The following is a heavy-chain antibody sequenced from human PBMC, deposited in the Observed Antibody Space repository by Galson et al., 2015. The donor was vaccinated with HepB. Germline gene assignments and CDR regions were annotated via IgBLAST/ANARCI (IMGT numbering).Heavy chain of an antibody. J-gene: IGHJ3*02. D-gene: IGHD2-2*02. CDR1: GYTFTSYG. Sequence: SVKVSCKASGYTFTSYGISWVRQAPGQGLEWMGWINPNSGGTNYAQKFQGRVTMTRDTSISTAYMELSRLRSDDTAVYYCARDRGIGYCSSTSCYMPFAFDIWGQGTMVTVSS. CDR3: ARDRGIGYCSSTSCYMPFAFDI. CDR2: INPNSGGT. V-gene: IGHV1-2*02.